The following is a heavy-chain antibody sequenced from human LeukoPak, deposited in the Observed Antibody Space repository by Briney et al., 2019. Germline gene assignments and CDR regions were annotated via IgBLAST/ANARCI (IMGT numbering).Heavy chain of an antibody. CDR1: GGSITSGHW. CDR2: IYSSGNT. J-gene: IGHJ3*01. V-gene: IGHV4-59*08. Sequence: PSETLSLTCAVSGGSITSGHWWTWVRQPPGKGLEWIGYIYSSGNTDSNPSLKSRVTISVDTSKNQFSLRLSSVTAADTAVYYSAKHDRTVTTIGAFDVWGQGTMVIVSS. D-gene: IGHD4-17*01. CDR3: AKHDRTVTTIGAFDV.